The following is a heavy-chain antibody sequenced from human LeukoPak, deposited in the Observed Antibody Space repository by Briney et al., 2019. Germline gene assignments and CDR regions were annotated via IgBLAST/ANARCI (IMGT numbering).Heavy chain of an antibody. CDR2: IYYSGST. V-gene: IGHV4-59*12. CDR1: GGSISSYY. D-gene: IGHD6-13*01. J-gene: IGHJ4*02. Sequence: KASETLSLTCTVSGGSISSYYWSWIRQPPGKGLEWIGYIYYSGSTNYNPSLKSRVTISVDTSKNQFSLKLSSVTAADTAVYYCARDRGAHRQQLVPFDYWGQGTLVTVSS. CDR3: ARDRGAHRQQLVPFDY.